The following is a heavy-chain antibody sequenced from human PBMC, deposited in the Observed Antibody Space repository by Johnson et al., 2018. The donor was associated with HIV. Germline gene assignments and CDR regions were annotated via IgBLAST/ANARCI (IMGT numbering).Heavy chain of an antibody. CDR1: GFTFSSYA. V-gene: IGHV3-30-3*01. Sequence: QVQLVESGGGLVQPGGSLRLSCAASGFTFSSYAMHWVRQAPGKGLEWVAVISYDGSNKYYADSVKGRFTISRDNSKNTLYLQMNNLRVEDTAVYYCAKDRGYIVIDACEMWGRGTLVTVSS. CDR3: AKDRGYIVIDACEM. J-gene: IGHJ3*02. CDR2: ISYDGSNK. D-gene: IGHD5/OR15-5a*01.